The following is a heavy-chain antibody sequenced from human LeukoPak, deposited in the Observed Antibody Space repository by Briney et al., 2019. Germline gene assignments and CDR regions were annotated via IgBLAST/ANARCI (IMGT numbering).Heavy chain of an antibody. V-gene: IGHV5-51*01. J-gene: IGHJ3*02. CDR2: IYPDDSDTNI. CDR3: ARHWTYHSSGSAFDI. Sequence: GESLKISCKGSGYSFTTYWIGWVRQMPGKGLEWMGIIYPDDSDTNIRYSPSFQGQVTISVDKSISTAYLQWSSLKASDTAMYYCARHWTYHSSGSAFDIWGPGTLVTVSS. CDR1: GYSFTTYW. D-gene: IGHD3-22*01.